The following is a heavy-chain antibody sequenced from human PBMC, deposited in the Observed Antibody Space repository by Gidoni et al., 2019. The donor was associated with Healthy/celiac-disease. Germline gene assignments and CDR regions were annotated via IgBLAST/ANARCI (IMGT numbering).Heavy chain of an antibody. Sequence: EVQLGVTGGGLIKPVGSLRLSCAACGFTVTSNYMSWVRQAPGKGLEWVAVIYSGGSTYYADDVKGRFTISRDNSKNTLYLQMNSLRAEDTAVYYCARESVITFGGVIVSDAFDIWGQGTMVTVSS. CDR2: IYSGGST. J-gene: IGHJ3*02. CDR1: GFTVTSNY. D-gene: IGHD3-16*02. CDR3: ARESVITFGGVIVSDAFDI. V-gene: IGHV3-53*02.